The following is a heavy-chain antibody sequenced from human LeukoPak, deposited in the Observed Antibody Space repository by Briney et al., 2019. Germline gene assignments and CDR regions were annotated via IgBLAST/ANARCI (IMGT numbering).Heavy chain of an antibody. J-gene: IGHJ4*02. CDR2: ISSTGTTI. D-gene: IGHD2/OR15-2a*01. Sequence: GGSLRLSCAASGFTFSSYEMHWVRQAPGKGLEWVSYISSTGTTIYYADPVKGRFNISRDNAKNSLYLQMNSLRAEDTASYDCARESRIQSEGVFDYWGQGTLVPVSS. CDR3: ARESRIQSEGVFDY. V-gene: IGHV3-48*03. CDR1: GFTFSSYE.